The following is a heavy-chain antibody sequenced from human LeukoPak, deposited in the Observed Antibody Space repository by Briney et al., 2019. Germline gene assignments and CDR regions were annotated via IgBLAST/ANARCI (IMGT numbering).Heavy chain of an antibody. J-gene: IGHJ4*02. Sequence: SGGSLRLSCAASGFTFSSYAMHWVRQAPGKGVEGVAVISYDGSNKYYAHSVKGRFTISRDNSKNTLYLQMNSLGDEDTAVYYCAREIVVGPAATFDCWGQGSMVT. D-gene: IGHD2-2*01. CDR2: ISYDGSNK. CDR1: GFTFSSYA. V-gene: IGHV3-30-3*01. CDR3: AREIVVGPAATFDC.